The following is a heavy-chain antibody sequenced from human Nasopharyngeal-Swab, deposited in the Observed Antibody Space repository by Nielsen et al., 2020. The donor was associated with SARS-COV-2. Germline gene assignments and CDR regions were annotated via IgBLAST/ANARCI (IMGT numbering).Heavy chain of an antibody. D-gene: IGHD5-18*01. Sequence: SETLSLTCTVTGGSISSSSYYWGWIRQPPGKGLEWIGSIYYSGSTYCNPSLKSRVTISVDTSKNQFSLKLGSVTAADTAVYYCARGVDTADDAFDIWGQGTMVTVSS. CDR2: IYYSGST. V-gene: IGHV4-39*01. J-gene: IGHJ3*02. CDR3: ARGVDTADDAFDI. CDR1: GGSISSSSYY.